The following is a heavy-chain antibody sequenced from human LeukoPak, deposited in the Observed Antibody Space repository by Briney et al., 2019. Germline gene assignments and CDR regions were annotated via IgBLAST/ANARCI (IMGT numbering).Heavy chain of an antibody. V-gene: IGHV3-23*01. CDR3: ALIGLDSSGYYYDYLDY. J-gene: IGHJ4*02. D-gene: IGHD3-22*01. CDR1: GFTFSSYA. CDR2: ISDSGGST. Sequence: GGSLRLSCAASGFTFSSYAMSWVRQAPGKGLEWVSAISDSGGSTYSADSVKGRFTISRDNSKNTVYLQMNSLRAEDTAVYYCALIGLDSSGYYYDYLDYWGQGTLVTVSS.